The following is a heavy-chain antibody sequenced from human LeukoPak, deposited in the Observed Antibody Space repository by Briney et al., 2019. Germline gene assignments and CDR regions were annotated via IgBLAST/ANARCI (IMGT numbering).Heavy chain of an antibody. J-gene: IGHJ4*02. CDR1: GGSISSYY. D-gene: IGHD2-2*01. CDR2: IYYSGST. V-gene: IGHV4-59*01. CDR3: ARVQLGYCSSTSCYLEYYFDY. Sequence: PSETQSLTCTVSGGSISSYYWSWIRQPPGKGLEWIGYIYYSGSTNYNPSLKSRVTISVDTSKNQFSLKLSSVTAADTAVYYCARVQLGYCSSTSCYLEYYFDYWGQGTLVTVSS.